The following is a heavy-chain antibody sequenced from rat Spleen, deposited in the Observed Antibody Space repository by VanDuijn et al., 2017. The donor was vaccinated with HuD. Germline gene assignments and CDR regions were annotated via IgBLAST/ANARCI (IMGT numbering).Heavy chain of an antibody. CDR1: GFTFNYYW. CDR2: ITNTGGST. J-gene: IGHJ2*01. Sequence: EVQLVESGGGLVQPGRSLKLSCVASGFTFNYYWMTWIRQAPGKGLEWVASITNTGGSTYYRDSVKGRFTISRDNAKSTLYLQMDSLRSEDTATYYCTREDNSGPDYWGQGVMVTVSS. CDR3: TREDNSGPDY. D-gene: IGHD4-3*01. V-gene: IGHV5-31*01.